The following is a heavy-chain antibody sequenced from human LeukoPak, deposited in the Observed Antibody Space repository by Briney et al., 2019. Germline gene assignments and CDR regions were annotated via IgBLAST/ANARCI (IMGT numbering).Heavy chain of an antibody. J-gene: IGHJ5*02. V-gene: IGHV1-69*04. CDR3: APYYDSSGYYSP. Sequence: GASVKVSCKASGGTFSSYAISWVRQAPGQGLEWMGRIIPILGIANYAQKFQGGVTITADKSTSTAYMELSSLRSGDTAVYYCAPYYDSSGYYSPWGQGTLVTVSS. D-gene: IGHD3-22*01. CDR2: IIPILGIA. CDR1: GGTFSSYA.